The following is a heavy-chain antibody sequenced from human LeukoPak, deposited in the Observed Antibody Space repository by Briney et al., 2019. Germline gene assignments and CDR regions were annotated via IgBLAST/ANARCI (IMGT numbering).Heavy chain of an antibody. D-gene: IGHD5-24*01. J-gene: IGHJ4*02. Sequence: VASVKVSCKASGYTFTSYYMHWVRQAPGQGLEWMGWLNPNSGDTNYAQKFQGRVSMTRDSSISTAYMDLSDLRSDDTAVYSCARGRNIEMTTMSGGGDYWGQGTLVTVSS. CDR2: LNPNSGDT. V-gene: IGHV1-2*02. CDR3: ARGRNIEMTTMSGGGDY. CDR1: GYTFTSYY.